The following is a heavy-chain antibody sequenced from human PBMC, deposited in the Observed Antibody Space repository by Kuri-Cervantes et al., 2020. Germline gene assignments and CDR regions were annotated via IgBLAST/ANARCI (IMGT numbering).Heavy chain of an antibody. CDR2: INPNSGGT. CDR3: ARARIVGAPPYYYGMDV. V-gene: IGHV1-2*02. J-gene: IGHJ6*02. D-gene: IGHD1-26*01. CDR1: GYTFTSYA. Sequence: ASVKVSCKASGYTFTSYAMHWVRQAPGQGLEWMGWINPNSGGTNYAQKFQGRVTMTRDTSISTAYMELSRLRSDDTAVYYCARARIVGAPPYYYGMDVWGQGTTVTVSS.